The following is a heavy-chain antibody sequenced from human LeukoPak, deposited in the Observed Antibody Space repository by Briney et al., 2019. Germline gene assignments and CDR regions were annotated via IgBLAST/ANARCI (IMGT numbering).Heavy chain of an antibody. J-gene: IGHJ4*02. V-gene: IGHV3-20*04. CDR1: GFTFDDYG. Sequence: GGSLRLSCAASGFTFDDYGMSWVRQVPGKGLEWVSGINWNGDSTGYGDSVKGRFTISRDNAKNSLYLQMNSLRAEDTAFYYCARGYRSSASRHAPLDYWGQGTLVTVSS. CDR3: ARGYRSSASRHAPLDY. D-gene: IGHD2-2*01. CDR2: INWNGDST.